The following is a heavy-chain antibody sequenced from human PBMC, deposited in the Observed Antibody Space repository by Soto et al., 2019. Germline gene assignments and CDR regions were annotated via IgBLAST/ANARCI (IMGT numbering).Heavy chain of an antibody. V-gene: IGHV3-15*07. D-gene: IGHD3-3*01. CDR1: GFSITNTW. J-gene: IGHJ4*02. CDR2: VESEADGGTA. Sequence: EVQLVESGGGLVQPGGSLRLSCAASGFSITNTWMHWGRQAPGKGLVWVGGVESEADGGTADYAGPVKGRFTVSRDDSKNTQYLQMNSLKMEDTAVYYCNSYPDFWGGHTPLWGQGTLVTVSS. CDR3: NSYPDFWGGHTPL.